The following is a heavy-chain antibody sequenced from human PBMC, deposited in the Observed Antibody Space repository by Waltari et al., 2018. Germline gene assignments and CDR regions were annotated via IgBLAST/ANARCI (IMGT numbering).Heavy chain of an antibody. J-gene: IGHJ3*02. Sequence: QLQLQESGPGLVKPSETLSLTCTVSGGSISSSSYYWGWIRQPPGKGLEWIGSIYYSGSTSYNPSLQSRVTISVDTSKNQFSLKLSSVTAADTAVYYCARHGGGSYYGGGVDAFDIWGQGTMVTVSS. V-gene: IGHV4-39*01. CDR1: GGSISSSSYY. CDR3: ARHGGGSYYGGGVDAFDI. CDR2: IYYSGST. D-gene: IGHD1-26*01.